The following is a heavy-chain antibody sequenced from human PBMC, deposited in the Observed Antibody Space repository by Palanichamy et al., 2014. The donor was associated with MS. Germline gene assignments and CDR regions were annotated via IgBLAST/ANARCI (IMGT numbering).Heavy chain of an antibody. CDR3: AKGGNDGGNSRINY. Sequence: EVQLLESGGGLVQPGGSLRLSCAASGFTFSSYAMSWVRQAPGKGLEWVSAISGSGSSTYYADSVKGRFTISRDSSKNTLYLQMNSLRADDTAVYYCAKGGNDGGNSRINYWGQGTLVTVSS. CDR1: GFTFSSYA. CDR2: ISGSGSST. J-gene: IGHJ4*02. V-gene: IGHV3-23*01. D-gene: IGHD4-23*01.